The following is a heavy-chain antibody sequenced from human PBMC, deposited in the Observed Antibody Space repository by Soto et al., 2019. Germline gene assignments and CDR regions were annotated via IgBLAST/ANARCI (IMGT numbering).Heavy chain of an antibody. CDR3: SRDPSSSWIFFYYGLDV. D-gene: IGHD6-13*01. CDR1: GFSISNYG. Sequence: EVQLVESGGGLVKPGGSLRVSCVGSGFSISNYGINWVRQAPGKGLEWVAFISTTTSYIYYAESEKGRFTVSRDNAKNSVFLQMNSLRVEDTALYYCSRDPSSSWIFFYYGLDVWGQGTRVTVSS. CDR2: ISTTTSYI. V-gene: IGHV3-21*01. J-gene: IGHJ6*02.